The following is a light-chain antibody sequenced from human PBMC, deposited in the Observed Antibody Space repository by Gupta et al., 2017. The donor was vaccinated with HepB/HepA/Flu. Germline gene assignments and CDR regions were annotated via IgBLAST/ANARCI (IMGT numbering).Light chain of an antibody. Sequence: EVVLTQSPATLSLSPGERASLSCRASENVDNKLAWYHQRPGQPPTFLIYDASVRATGVPARFSGSGSGTDFTLNIDSLEPEDVGVYYCQHRHNCPLTFGGGTKVEI. CDR3: QHRHNCPLT. CDR2: DAS. J-gene: IGKJ4*01. CDR1: ENVDNK. V-gene: IGKV3-11*01.